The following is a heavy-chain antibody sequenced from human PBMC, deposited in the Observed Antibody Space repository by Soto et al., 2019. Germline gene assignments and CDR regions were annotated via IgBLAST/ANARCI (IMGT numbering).Heavy chain of an antibody. V-gene: IGHV1-18*01. CDR3: VRAIPGVEAWFDP. J-gene: IGHJ5*02. D-gene: IGHD2-2*01. Sequence: ASVKVSCKASGYTFTNFGVTWVRRAPGQGLEWMGWISAYTDTPNYAQKFQGRVTMTIDTSTSTAYMDLRSLTSDDTAVYYCVRAIPGVEAWFDPWGQGTLVTVSS. CDR2: ISAYTDTP. CDR1: GYTFTNFG.